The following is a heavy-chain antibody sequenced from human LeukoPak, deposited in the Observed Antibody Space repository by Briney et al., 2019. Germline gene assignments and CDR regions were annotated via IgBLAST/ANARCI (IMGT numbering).Heavy chain of an antibody. CDR1: GGSISSYY. V-gene: IGHV4-4*07. D-gene: IGHD3-22*01. J-gene: IGHJ4*02. CDR3: ARETREYYYDSSGYWDY. Sequence: SETLSLTCTVPGGSISSYYWSWIRQPAGKGLEWIGRIYTSGSTNYNPSLKSRVTMSVDTSKNQFSLKLSSVTAADTAVYYCARETREYYYDSSGYWDYWGQGTLVTVSS. CDR2: IYTSGST.